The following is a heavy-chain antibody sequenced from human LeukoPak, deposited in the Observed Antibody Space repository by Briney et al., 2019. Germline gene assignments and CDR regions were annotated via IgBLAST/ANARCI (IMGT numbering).Heavy chain of an antibody. Sequence: SETLSLTCTVSGGSISSSSYYWGWIRQPPGKGLEWIGSIYYSGSTYYNPSLKSRVTISVDTSKNQFSLKLSSVTAADTAVYYCASPPLLTYYDILTGQELAFDIWGQGTMVTVSS. CDR2: IYYSGST. D-gene: IGHD3-9*01. V-gene: IGHV4-39*01. CDR3: ASPPLLTYYDILTGQELAFDI. CDR1: GGSISSSSYY. J-gene: IGHJ3*02.